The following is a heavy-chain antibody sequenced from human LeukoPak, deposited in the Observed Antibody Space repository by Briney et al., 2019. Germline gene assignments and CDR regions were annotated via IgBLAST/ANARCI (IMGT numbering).Heavy chain of an antibody. CDR3: ARDSRGSGWPY. CDR1: GFTFSSYS. V-gene: IGHV3-21*01. CDR2: ISSSSSYI. Sequence: GGSLRLSCVASGFTFSSYSMNWVRQAPGKGLEWVSSISSSSSYIYYADPVKGRFTISRDNAKNSLYLQMNSLRAEDTAVYYCARDSRGSGWPYWGQGTLVTVSS. D-gene: IGHD6-19*01. J-gene: IGHJ4*02.